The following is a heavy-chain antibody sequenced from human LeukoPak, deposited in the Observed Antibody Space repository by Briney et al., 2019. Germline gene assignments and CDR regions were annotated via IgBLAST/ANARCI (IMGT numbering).Heavy chain of an antibody. Sequence: SETLSLTCTVSGGSISSYYWSWIRQPPGKGLEWIGYIYYSGSTNYNPSLKSRVTISVDTSKNQFPLKLSSVTAADTAVYYCARELAARPTFGFYYWGQGTLVTVSS. CDR1: GGSISSYY. V-gene: IGHV4-59*01. J-gene: IGHJ4*02. CDR3: ARELAARPTFGFYY. D-gene: IGHD6-6*01. CDR2: IYYSGST.